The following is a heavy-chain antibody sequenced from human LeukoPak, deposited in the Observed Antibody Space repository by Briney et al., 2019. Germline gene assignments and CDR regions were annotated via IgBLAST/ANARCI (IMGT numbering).Heavy chain of an antibody. D-gene: IGHD3-16*01. CDR2: INSDSRLM. CDR1: GFIFSSYS. Sequence: GGSLRLSCAASGFIFSSYSMNWVRQAPGKGLEWVSSINSDSRLMYYAESVKGRFTISRDNARNSLYLQMNSLRAEDTAVYYCVRDLFDDYSLDYWGQGTLVTVSS. J-gene: IGHJ4*02. V-gene: IGHV3-21*01. CDR3: VRDLFDDYSLDY.